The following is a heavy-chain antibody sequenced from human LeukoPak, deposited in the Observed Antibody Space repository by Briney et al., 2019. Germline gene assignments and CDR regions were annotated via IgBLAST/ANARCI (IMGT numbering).Heavy chain of an antibody. Sequence: GGSLRLSCAASGLTFSRYAMHWVRQAPGKGLEWVSSISSSSSYIYYADSVKGRFTISRDNAKNSLYLQMNSLRAEDTAVYYCARADSYGYSGDAFDIWGQGTMVTVSS. V-gene: IGHV3-21*01. D-gene: IGHD5-18*01. CDR3: ARADSYGYSGDAFDI. CDR1: GLTFSRYA. CDR2: ISSSSSYI. J-gene: IGHJ3*02.